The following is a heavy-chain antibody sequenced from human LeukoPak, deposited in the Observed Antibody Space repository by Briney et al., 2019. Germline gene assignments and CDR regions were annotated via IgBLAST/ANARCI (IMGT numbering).Heavy chain of an antibody. CDR1: GFTFSSYS. CDR2: ISSSSYI. D-gene: IGHD2-2*01. CDR3: AREKDLGYCSSTSCPGGAFDI. J-gene: IGHJ3*02. Sequence: GGSLRLSCAASGFTFSSYSMNWVRQAPGKGLEWVSSISSSSYIYYADSVKGRFTISRDNAKNSLYLQMNSLRAEDTAVYYCAREKDLGYCSSTSCPGGAFDIWGQGTMVTVSS. V-gene: IGHV3-21*01.